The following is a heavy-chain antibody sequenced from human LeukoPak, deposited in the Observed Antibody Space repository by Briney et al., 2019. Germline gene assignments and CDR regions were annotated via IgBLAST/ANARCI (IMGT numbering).Heavy chain of an antibody. CDR3: AKDADIVVVAAATGFDY. CDR1: GFTFSSYA. CDR2: ISGSGGST. Sequence: VGSLRLSCAASGFTFSSYAMSWVRQAPGKGLEWVSAISGSGGSTYYADSVKGRFTISRDNSKNTLYLQMNSLRAEDTAVYYCAKDADIVVVAAATGFDYWGQGTLVTVSS. V-gene: IGHV3-23*01. J-gene: IGHJ4*02. D-gene: IGHD2-15*01.